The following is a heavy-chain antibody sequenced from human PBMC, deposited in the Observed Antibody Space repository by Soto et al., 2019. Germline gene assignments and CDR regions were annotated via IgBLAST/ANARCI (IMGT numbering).Heavy chain of an antibody. Sequence: SETLSLTCAVSGYSISNGYYWGWIRQPPGKGLEWVATIYHTGRSYYNPSLKSRFTISINASNNHFSLKLTSVTAADTAVYYCARTGFGTGRCFDYWGQGALVTVSS. CDR2: IYHTGRS. CDR1: GYSISNGYY. V-gene: IGHV4-38-2*01. J-gene: IGHJ4*02. D-gene: IGHD3-16*01. CDR3: ARTGFGTGRCFDY.